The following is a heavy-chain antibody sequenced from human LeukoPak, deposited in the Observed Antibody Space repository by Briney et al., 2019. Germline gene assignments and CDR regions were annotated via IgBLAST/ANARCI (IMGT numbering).Heavy chain of an antibody. CDR2: INHSGST. D-gene: IGHD3-22*01. V-gene: IGHV4-39*07. CDR1: GGSISSSSYY. J-gene: IGHJ4*02. Sequence: SETLSLTCTVSGGSISSSSYYWSWIRQPPGKGLEWIGEINHSGSTNYNPSLKSRVTISVDTSKNQFSLKLSSVTAADTAVYYCARGVYDSSGYIDYWGQGTLVTVSS. CDR3: ARGVYDSSGYIDY.